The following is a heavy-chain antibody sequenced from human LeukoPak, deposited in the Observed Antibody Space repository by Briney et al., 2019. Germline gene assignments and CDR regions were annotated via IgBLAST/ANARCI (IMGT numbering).Heavy chain of an antibody. V-gene: IGHV3-74*01. Sequence: PGGTLRLPCAASGFTFSSYWMHWVRQAPGKGLVWVSRINSDGSSTRYAAVVKGRCTISRDNAKNTLYLQMNSLRAEDTAVYYCARGIMITFGGSLDYWGQGTLVTVSS. CDR1: GFTFSSYW. CDR2: INSDGSST. CDR3: ARGIMITFGGSLDY. J-gene: IGHJ4*02. D-gene: IGHD3-16*01.